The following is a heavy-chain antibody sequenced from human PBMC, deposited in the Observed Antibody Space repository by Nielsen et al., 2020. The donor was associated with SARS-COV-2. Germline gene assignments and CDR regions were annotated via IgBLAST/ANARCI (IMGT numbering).Heavy chain of an antibody. J-gene: IGHJ6*02. Sequence: WVRQAPGQGLDWMGAINPSGGSTSYAQKFQGRVTMTRNTSISTAYMELSSLRSEDTAVYYCARGLIAAAGSLSYYYYGMDVWGQGTTVTVSS. CDR2: INPSGGST. D-gene: IGHD6-13*01. V-gene: IGHV1-46*01. CDR3: ARGLIAAAGSLSYYYYGMDV.